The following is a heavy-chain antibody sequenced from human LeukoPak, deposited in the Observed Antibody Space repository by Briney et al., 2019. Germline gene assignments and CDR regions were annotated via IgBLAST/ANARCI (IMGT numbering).Heavy chain of an antibody. CDR3: ARVWLGWFDP. CDR1: GGSINTPNYY. J-gene: IGHJ5*02. V-gene: IGHV4-39*07. D-gene: IGHD5-12*01. CDR2: IFYSGGT. Sequence: SETLSLTCTVSGGSINTPNYYWGWIRQTPGKGLEWIGNIFYSGGTYYSPSLTSRVTISLDTSRNQFSLKLNSVTAADTAVYYCARVWLGWFDPWGQGTLVTVSS.